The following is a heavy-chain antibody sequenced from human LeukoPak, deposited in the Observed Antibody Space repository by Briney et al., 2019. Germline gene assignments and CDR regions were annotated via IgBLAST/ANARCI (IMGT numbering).Heavy chain of an antibody. CDR2: IDSSSSYI. V-gene: IGHV3-21*01. J-gene: IGHJ4*02. CDR1: GFTFSSYA. D-gene: IGHD3-3*01. CDR3: ARGPHGGFVIIPTEF. Sequence: GGSLRLSCAASGFTFSSYAMNWVRQAPGKGLEWVSPIDSSSSYIYYADSVKGRFTISRANAKNSLFLQMNSLRAEDTAVYYCARGPHGGFVIIPTEFWGQGTLVTVSS.